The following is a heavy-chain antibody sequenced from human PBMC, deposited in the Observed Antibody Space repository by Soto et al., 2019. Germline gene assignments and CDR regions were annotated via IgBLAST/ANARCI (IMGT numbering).Heavy chain of an antibody. V-gene: IGHV4-4*07. CDR3: ARGSPGDYLDY. D-gene: IGHD4-17*01. Sequence: PSETLSLTCTVSGGAISGYYWTWIRQPAGKGLEWIGRIYHSGSTYYNPSLKSRVTITVDTSKNQFSLKLSSVTAADTAVYYCARGSPGDYLDYWGQGTLVTVSS. CDR1: GGAISGYY. J-gene: IGHJ4*02. CDR2: IYHSGST.